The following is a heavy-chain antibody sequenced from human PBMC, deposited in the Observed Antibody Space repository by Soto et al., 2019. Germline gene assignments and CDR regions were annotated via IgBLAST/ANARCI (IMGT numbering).Heavy chain of an antibody. CDR3: AKEMAVCGSRRAAYYYYFGMDV. V-gene: IGHV3-30*18. CDR2: ISYDGNNK. Sequence: QVQLVESGGGVVQPGRSLRLSCAASGFTFNNYGMHWVRQAPGKGLEWVAVISYDGNNKYYGDSVKGRFTISRDNSKNTLYLQMNSLRAEDTAVYSCAKEMAVCGSRRAAYYYYFGMDVW. J-gene: IGHJ6*01. D-gene: IGHD6-19*01. CDR1: GFTFNNYG.